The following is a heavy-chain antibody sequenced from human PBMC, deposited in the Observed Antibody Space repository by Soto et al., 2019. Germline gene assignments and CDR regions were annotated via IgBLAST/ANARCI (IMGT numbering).Heavy chain of an antibody. Sequence: SLRLACAVSGFSVSENYMGWVRQAPGTGLEWVSVIYTAGDAYYVDSVKGRFTISRDNSKNTVFLQMNGLRAEDTAVYYCARDCDDTSGFRPNWGQRNLVPVSS. J-gene: IGHJ4*02. CDR2: IYTAGDA. CDR3: ARDCDDTSGFRPN. V-gene: IGHV3-53*01. D-gene: IGHD3-22*01. CDR1: GFSVSENY.